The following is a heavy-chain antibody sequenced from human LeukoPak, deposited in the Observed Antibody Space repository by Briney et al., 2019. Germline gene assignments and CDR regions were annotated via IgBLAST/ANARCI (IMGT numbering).Heavy chain of an antibody. CDR2: IYYSGST. D-gene: IGHD6-19*01. CDR3: ARQWLGAYYFDY. V-gene: IGHV4-59*08. J-gene: IGHJ4*02. CDR1: GGSISSYY. Sequence: SETLSLTCTVSGGSISSYYWSWIRQPPGKGLEWIGYIYYSGSTNYNPSLKSRVTISVDTSKNQFSLKLSSVTAADTAVYYCARQWLGAYYFDYWGQGTLVTVSS.